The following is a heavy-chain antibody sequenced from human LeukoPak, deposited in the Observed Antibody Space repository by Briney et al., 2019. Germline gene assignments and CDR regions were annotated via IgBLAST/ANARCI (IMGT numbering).Heavy chain of an antibody. J-gene: IGHJ4*02. CDR3: AADPLTYYYDSSGYPGFDY. CDR1: GYTFTSYD. Sequence: ASVKVSCKASGYTFTSYDINWVRQATGQGLEWMGWMNPNSGNTGYAQKFQGRVTFTRNTSISTAYMELSSLTSEDTAVYYCAADPLTYYYDSSGYPGFDYWGQGTLVTVSS. V-gene: IGHV1-8*03. CDR2: MNPNSGNT. D-gene: IGHD3-22*01.